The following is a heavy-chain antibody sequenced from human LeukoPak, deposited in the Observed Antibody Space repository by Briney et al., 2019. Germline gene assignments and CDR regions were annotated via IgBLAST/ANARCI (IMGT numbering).Heavy chain of an antibody. J-gene: IGHJ4*02. V-gene: IGHV4-34*01. CDR1: GGSFSGYY. D-gene: IGHD6-19*01. CDR2: INHSGST. CDR3: ARAAVAGILNY. Sequence: SETLSLTCAVYGGSFSGYYWSWIRQPPGKGLEWIGEINHSGSTNYNPSLKSRVTISVDTSKNHFSLKLSSVTAADTAVYYCARAAVAGILNYWGQGTLVTVSS.